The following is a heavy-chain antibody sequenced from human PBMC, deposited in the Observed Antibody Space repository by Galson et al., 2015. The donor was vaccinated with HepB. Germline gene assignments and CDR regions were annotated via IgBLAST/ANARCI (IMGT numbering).Heavy chain of an antibody. CDR3: ARVADVDYGDHTFFDY. Sequence: SLRLSCAASGFTFSDYYMAWIRQAPGKGLEWLSYISSSSLSTNYADSVKGRFTISSDNAKTSLNLQMNSLRVDETAVYYCARVADVDYGDHTFFDYWGQGSLVTVSS. V-gene: IGHV3-11*06. J-gene: IGHJ4*02. CDR1: GFTFSDYY. D-gene: IGHD4-17*01. CDR2: ISSSSLST.